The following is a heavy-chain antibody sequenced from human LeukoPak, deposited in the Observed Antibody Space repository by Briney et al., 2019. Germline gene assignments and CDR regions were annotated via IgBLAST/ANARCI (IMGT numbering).Heavy chain of an antibody. CDR3: AGVPQGGYYDSSGYSDY. CDR2: ISSSGSTI. CDR1: GFTFSSYE. J-gene: IGHJ4*02. Sequence: PGGSLRLSCAACGFTFSSYEMNWVRQAPGKGLEWVSYISSSGSTIYYADSVKGRFTISRDNAKNSLCLQMNSLRAEDTAVYYCAGVPQGGYYDSSGYSDYWGQGTLVTVSS. D-gene: IGHD3-22*01. V-gene: IGHV3-48*03.